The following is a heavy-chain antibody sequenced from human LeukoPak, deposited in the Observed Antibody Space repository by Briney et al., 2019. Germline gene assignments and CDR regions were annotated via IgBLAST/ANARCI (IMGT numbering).Heavy chain of an antibody. CDR3: ARSKPDYYDSSGYVGTFDY. D-gene: IGHD3-22*01. CDR2: INPNSGGI. V-gene: IGHV1-2*06. J-gene: IGHJ4*02. Sequence: ASVKVSCKASGYTFTGYYMHWVRQAPGQGLELMGRINPNSGGINYAQTFQGRVTMTRDASISTAYMELSRLRSDDTAVYYCARSKPDYYDSSGYVGTFDYWGQGTLVTVSS. CDR1: GYTFTGYY.